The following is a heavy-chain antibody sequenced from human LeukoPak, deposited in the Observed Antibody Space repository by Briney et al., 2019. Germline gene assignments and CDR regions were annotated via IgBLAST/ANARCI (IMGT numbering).Heavy chain of an antibody. Sequence: SETLSLTCTVSGGSISSSSYYWSWIRQPPGMGLEWIGEINHSGSTNYNPSLKSRVTISVDTSKNQFSLKLSSVTAADTAVYYCARHSRSGSGDYWGQGTLVTVSS. CDR1: GGSISSSSYY. D-gene: IGHD6-19*01. CDR2: INHSGST. V-gene: IGHV4-39*01. CDR3: ARHSRSGSGDY. J-gene: IGHJ4*02.